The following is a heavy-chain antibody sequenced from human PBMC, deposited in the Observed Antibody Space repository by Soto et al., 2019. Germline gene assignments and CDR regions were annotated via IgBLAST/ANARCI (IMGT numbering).Heavy chain of an antibody. CDR1: GFTFSSYS. CDR2: ISSSSSYI. Sequence: GGSLRLSCAASGFTFSSYSMNWVRQAPGKGLEWVSSISSSSSYIYYADSVKGRFTISRDNAKNSLYLQMNSLRAEDTAVYYCARYPTQRPSEVLRFLEWSFDYWGQGTLVTVSS. V-gene: IGHV3-21*01. J-gene: IGHJ4*02. D-gene: IGHD3-3*01. CDR3: ARYPTQRPSEVLRFLEWSFDY.